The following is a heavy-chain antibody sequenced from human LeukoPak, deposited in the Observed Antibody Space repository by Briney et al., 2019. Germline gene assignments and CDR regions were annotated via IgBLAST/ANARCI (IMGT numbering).Heavy chain of an antibody. CDR2: ISDTYGSI. CDR1: GFTFSSYA. CDR3: AKEDNYGDYEGGADY. D-gene: IGHD4-17*01. J-gene: IGHJ4*02. V-gene: IGHV3-23*01. Sequence: GGSLRLSCAASGFTFSSYAVGWVRQAPGKGLEWVSSISDTYGSIYYATVKGRFTTSRDNSKNTVFLQMNSLRVEDTAVYFCAKEDNYGDYEGGADYWGQGTLVTVSS.